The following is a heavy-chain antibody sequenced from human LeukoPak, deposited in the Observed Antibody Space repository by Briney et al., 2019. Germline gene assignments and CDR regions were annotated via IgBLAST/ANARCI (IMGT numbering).Heavy chain of an antibody. V-gene: IGHV1-69*13. D-gene: IGHD1-1*01. Sequence: GASVKVSCKASGGTFSSYAISWVRQAPGQGLEWMGGIIPIFGTANYAQKFQGRVTITADEPTSTAYMELSSLRSEDTAVYYCARPSDGTENYYFDYWGQGTLVTVSS. CDR3: ARPSDGTENYYFDY. CDR1: GGTFSSYA. J-gene: IGHJ4*02. CDR2: IIPIFGTA.